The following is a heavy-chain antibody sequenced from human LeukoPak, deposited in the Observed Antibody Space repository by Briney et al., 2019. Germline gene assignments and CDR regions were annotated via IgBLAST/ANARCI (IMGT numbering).Heavy chain of an antibody. V-gene: IGHV1-69*13. J-gene: IGHJ4*02. CDR2: IIPIFGTA. Sequence: GASVKVSCKASGGTFSSYAISWVRQAPGQGLEWMGGIIPIFGTANYAQKFQGRVTITADESTSTAYMELSSLRSEDTVVYYCASLGGGYCSSTSCLEDYWGQGTLVTVSS. CDR1: GGTFSSYA. CDR3: ASLGGGYCSSTSCLEDY. D-gene: IGHD2-2*01.